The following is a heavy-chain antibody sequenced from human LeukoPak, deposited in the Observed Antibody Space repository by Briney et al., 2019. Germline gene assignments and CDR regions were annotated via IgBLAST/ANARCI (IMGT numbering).Heavy chain of an antibody. V-gene: IGHV1-69*13. CDR3: ARVGGRYDSSGSYFDY. J-gene: IGHJ4*02. CDR2: IIPIFGTA. Sequence: ASVKVSCKASGGTFGSYAISWMRQAPGQGLEWMGGIIPIFGTANYAQKFQGRVTITADESTSTAYMELSSLRSEDTAVYYCARVGGRYDSSGSYFDYWGQGTLVTASS. CDR1: GGTFGSYA. D-gene: IGHD3-22*01.